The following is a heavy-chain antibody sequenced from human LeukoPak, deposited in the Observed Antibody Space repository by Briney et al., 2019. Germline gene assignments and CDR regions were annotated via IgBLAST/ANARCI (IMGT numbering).Heavy chain of an antibody. CDR3: ARSSQDIVVVVAATDVMEGYNWFDP. V-gene: IGHV1-8*01. D-gene: IGHD2-15*01. Sequence: ASVKVSCKASGYTFTSYDINWVRQATGQGLEWMGWMNPNSGNTGYAQKFQGRVTMTRNTSISTAYMELSSLRSEDTAVYYCARSSQDIVVVVAATDVMEGYNWFDPWGQGTLVTVSS. CDR2: MNPNSGNT. CDR1: GYTFTSYD. J-gene: IGHJ5*02.